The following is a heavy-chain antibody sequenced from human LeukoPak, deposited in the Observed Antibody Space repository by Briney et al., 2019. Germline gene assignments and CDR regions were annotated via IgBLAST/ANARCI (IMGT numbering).Heavy chain of an antibody. CDR3: ATSLPAHSSGYRDWFDP. J-gene: IGHJ5*02. D-gene: IGHD3-22*01. V-gene: IGHV1-46*01. Sequence: ASVKVSCKASGYTFTSYYMHWVRQAPGQGLEWMGIINPSGGSTSYAQKFQGRVTMTRDMSTSTVYMELSSLRSEDTAVYYCATSLPAHSSGYRDWFDPWGQGTLVTVSS. CDR1: GYTFTSYY. CDR2: INPSGGST.